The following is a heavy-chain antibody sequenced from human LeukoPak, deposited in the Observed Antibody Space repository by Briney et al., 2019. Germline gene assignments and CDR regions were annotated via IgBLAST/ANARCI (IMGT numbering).Heavy chain of an antibody. CDR2: MNPNSGNT. J-gene: IGHJ4*02. Sequence: GASVKVSCKASGYTFGTYDINWVRQATGQGLERMGWMNPNSGNTAYAQKFQGRISMTRDTSITTAYMELSSLRSEDTAVYYCARRRGYFDSGGYFVYWGQGTLVTVSS. V-gene: IGHV1-8*01. CDR1: GYTFGTYD. D-gene: IGHD3-22*01. CDR3: ARRRGYFDSGGYFVY.